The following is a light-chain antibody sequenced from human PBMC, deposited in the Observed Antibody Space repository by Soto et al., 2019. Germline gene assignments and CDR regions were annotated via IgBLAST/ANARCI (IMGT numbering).Light chain of an antibody. Sequence: DIVMTQSPDSLAVSLGERATINCKSSQSVLYSSNNKNYLAWYQQKPGQPPKLLIYWASTRESGVPDRFSGSGSGTDFTLTISSLQAEDVAAYYCQQHYSTPQTLGQGTKVEIK. J-gene: IGKJ1*01. CDR3: QQHYSTPQT. V-gene: IGKV4-1*01. CDR1: QSVLYSSNNKNY. CDR2: WAS.